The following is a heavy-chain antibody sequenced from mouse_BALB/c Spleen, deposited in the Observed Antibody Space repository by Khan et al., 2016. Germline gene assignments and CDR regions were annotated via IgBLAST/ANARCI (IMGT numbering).Heavy chain of an antibody. J-gene: IGHJ2*01. Sequence: EVKLLESGGGLVQPGGSLKLSCAASGFDFSRYWMSWVRQAPGKGLEWIGEINPDSSTINYTPSLKDKFIISRDNAKNTLYLQLSKVRSEDTALYYCARLHYYGYMNYWGQGTTLPVSS. CDR3: ARLHYYGYMNY. CDR1: GFDFSRYW. CDR2: INPDSSTI. V-gene: IGHV4-1*02. D-gene: IGHD1-2*01.